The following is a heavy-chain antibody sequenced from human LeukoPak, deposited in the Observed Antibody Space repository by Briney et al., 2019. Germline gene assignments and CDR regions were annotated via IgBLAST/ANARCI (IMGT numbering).Heavy chain of an antibody. D-gene: IGHD3-9*01. V-gene: IGHV3-23*01. J-gene: IGHJ4*02. CDR2: ISGSGGST. CDR3: AKDLFNYDILTGNFDY. CDR1: GFTFSSYA. Sequence: PGGSLRLSCAASGFTFSSYAMSWVRQAPGKGLEWVSAISGSGGSTYYADSVKGRFTISRDNSKNTLYLQMNGLRAEDTAVYYCAKDLFNYDILTGNFDYWGQGTLVTVSS.